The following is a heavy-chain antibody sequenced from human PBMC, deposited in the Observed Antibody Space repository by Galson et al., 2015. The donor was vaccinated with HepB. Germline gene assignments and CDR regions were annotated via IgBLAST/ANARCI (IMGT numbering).Heavy chain of an antibody. Sequence: SVKVSCKASGYTFTDYYMHWVRQAPGQGLEWMGWLNPNSGGTNYAQKFQGRVTMTRDTSISTAYMELSRLRSDDTAVYYCARDGVAVAGGGIDYWGQGTLVTVSS. J-gene: IGHJ4*02. CDR3: ARDGVAVAGGGIDY. V-gene: IGHV1-2*02. CDR1: GYTFTDYY. D-gene: IGHD6-19*01. CDR2: LNPNSGGT.